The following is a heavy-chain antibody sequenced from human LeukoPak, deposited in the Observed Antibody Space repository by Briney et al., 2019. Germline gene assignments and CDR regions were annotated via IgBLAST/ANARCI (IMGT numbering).Heavy chain of an antibody. V-gene: IGHV1-69*05. D-gene: IGHD2-2*01. Sequence: SVKVSCKASGGTFSSYAISWVRQAPGQGLEWMGGIIPIFGTANYARKFQGRVTITTDESTSTAYMELSSLRSEDTAVYYCASHQLRRRESFDYWGQGTLVTVSS. J-gene: IGHJ4*02. CDR2: IIPIFGTA. CDR1: GGTFSSYA. CDR3: ASHQLRRRESFDY.